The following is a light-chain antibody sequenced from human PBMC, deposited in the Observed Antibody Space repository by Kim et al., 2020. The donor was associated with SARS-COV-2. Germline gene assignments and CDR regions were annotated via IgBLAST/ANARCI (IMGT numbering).Light chain of an antibody. CDR3: NSRDSSGNLYVV. CDR2: GKN. J-gene: IGLJ2*01. Sequence: SSELTQDPAVSVALGQTVRITCQGDSLRSYYASWYQQKPGQAPVLVIYGKNNRPSGIPDRFSGSSSGNTASLTITGARAEDEADYYCNSRDSSGNLYVVFGGGTQLTVL. V-gene: IGLV3-19*01. CDR1: SLRSYY.